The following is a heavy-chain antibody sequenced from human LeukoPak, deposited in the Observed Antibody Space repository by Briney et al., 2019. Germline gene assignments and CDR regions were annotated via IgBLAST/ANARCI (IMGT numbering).Heavy chain of an antibody. J-gene: IGHJ4*02. D-gene: IGHD3-22*01. CDR2: INTSGST. CDR1: GGSINSGSYY. CDR3: ARDPHYCDSSGYDY. V-gene: IGHV4-61*02. Sequence: PSETLSLTCTVSGGSINSGSYYWSWIRQPAGKELEWIGRINTSGSTNYNPSLKSRVTISVDTSKNQLSLNLSFVTAADTAVYYCARDPHYCDSSGYDYWGQGTLVTVSS.